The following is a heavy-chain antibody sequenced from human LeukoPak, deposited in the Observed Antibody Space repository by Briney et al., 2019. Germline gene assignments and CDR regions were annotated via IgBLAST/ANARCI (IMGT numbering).Heavy chain of an antibody. CDR3: ASIAAAGTHYYFDY. CDR1: GGSISSYY. D-gene: IGHD6-13*01. CDR2: IYYSGST. V-gene: IGHV4-59*01. Sequence: SETLSLTCTVSGGSISSYYWSWIRQPPGKGLEWIGYIYYSGSTNYNPSLKSRVTISVDTFKNQFSLKPSSVTAADTAVYYCASIAAAGTHYYFDYWGQGTLVTVSS. J-gene: IGHJ4*02.